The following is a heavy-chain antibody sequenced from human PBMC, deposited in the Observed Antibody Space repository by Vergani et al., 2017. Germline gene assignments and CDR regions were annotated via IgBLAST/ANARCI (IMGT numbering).Heavy chain of an antibody. V-gene: IGHV3-23*04. J-gene: IGHJ6*02. CDR3: ARDPGYSGYVLNYYYGMDV. Sequence: EVQMVESGGGLVKPGGSLRLSCEASGFSFPGYAMSWVRQAPGKGLEWVSSVSGSSATPYYADSVKGRFIISRDNSKNTLHLQMNSLRAEDTAVYYCARDPGYSGYVLNYYYGMDVWGQGTTVTVSS. CDR2: VSGSSATP. D-gene: IGHD5-12*01. CDR1: GFSFPGYA.